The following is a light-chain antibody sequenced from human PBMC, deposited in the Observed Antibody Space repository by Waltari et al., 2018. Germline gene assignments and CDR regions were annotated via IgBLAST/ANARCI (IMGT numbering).Light chain of an antibody. Sequence: DVVMTQSPLSLPVTLGQPASISCRSTQSLVHSDGNTYLNWYQQRPGQSPRRLIYKVSNRDSGVPDRFSGSDSGTDFTPKISRVEPEDVGVYYCMQGTHWPPTFGGGTKVEIK. J-gene: IGKJ4*01. CDR1: QSLVHSDGNTY. CDR3: MQGTHWPPT. CDR2: KVS. V-gene: IGKV2-30*02.